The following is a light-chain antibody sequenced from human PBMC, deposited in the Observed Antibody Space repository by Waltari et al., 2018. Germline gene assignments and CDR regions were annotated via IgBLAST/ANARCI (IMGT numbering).Light chain of an antibody. CDR1: SSNIGGNA. CDR2: NNS. Sequence: QSVLTQPPSASGTPGQRVTISCSGSSSNIGGNAVNWYQHLPGTAPKLLIYNNSRRPSGVPDRFSGSTSGPSASLAISELQSGDEADYYCAAWDDSLNGFYVFGTGTKVTVL. V-gene: IGLV1-44*01. CDR3: AAWDDSLNGFYV. J-gene: IGLJ1*01.